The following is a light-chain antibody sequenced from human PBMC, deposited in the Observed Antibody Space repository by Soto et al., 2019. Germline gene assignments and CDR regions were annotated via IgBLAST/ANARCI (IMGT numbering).Light chain of an antibody. CDR1: TSDIGAYNY. CDR2: EVS. Sequence: QSALTQPASVSGSPGQSITISCTGTTSDIGAYNYVSWYQQHAGKAPKLIIYEVSRRPSGVSNRFSGSKSGSTASLTISGLQAEDEALYYCGSSSGITTLLFATGTKATVL. J-gene: IGLJ1*01. CDR3: GSSSGITTLL. V-gene: IGLV2-14*01.